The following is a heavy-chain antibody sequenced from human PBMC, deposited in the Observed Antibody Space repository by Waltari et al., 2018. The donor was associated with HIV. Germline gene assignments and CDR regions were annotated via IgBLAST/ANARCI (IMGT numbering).Heavy chain of an antibody. CDR2: IRGSGGST. D-gene: IGHD4-17*01. V-gene: IGHV3-23*01. CDR1: GFTFSSYA. CDR3: ANLKNRDYGGTPFDY. J-gene: IGHJ4*02. Sequence: EVQLLESGGGLVQPGGSLRLSCAASGFTFSSYAMSWVRQAPGKGLEWVSAIRGSGGSTYYADSGKGRFTISRDNSKNTLYLQMNSLRAEDTAVYYCANLKNRDYGGTPFDYWGLGTLVTVSS.